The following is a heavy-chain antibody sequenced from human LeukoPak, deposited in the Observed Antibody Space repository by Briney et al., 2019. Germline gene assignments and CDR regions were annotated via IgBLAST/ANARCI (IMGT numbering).Heavy chain of an antibody. D-gene: IGHD3-10*01. V-gene: IGHV3-23*01. CDR1: GFTFSTFA. J-gene: IGHJ6*03. CDR2: ISGSGGST. Sequence: GGSLRLSCAASGFTFSTFAMHWVRLSPGKGLEWVSAISGSGGSTYYADSVKGRFTISRDNSKNTLYLQMNSLRAEDTAVYYCAKAAGSGSYYYYYYMDVWGKGTTVTVSS. CDR3: AKAAGSGSYYYYYYMDV.